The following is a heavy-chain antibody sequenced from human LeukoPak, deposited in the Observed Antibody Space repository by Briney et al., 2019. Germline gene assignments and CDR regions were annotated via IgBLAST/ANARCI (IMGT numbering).Heavy chain of an antibody. CDR2: IRYDESNK. CDR1: EFTFSNYG. D-gene: IGHD2-15*01. V-gene: IGHV3-30*02. Sequence: GGSLRLSCAASEFTFSNYGMHWVRQAPGKGLEWVAFIRYDESNKYYADSVKSRFTISRDNAKNSLYLQMNSLRAEDTAVYYCARLRYYGMDVWGQGTTVTVSS. J-gene: IGHJ6*02. CDR3: ARLRYYGMDV.